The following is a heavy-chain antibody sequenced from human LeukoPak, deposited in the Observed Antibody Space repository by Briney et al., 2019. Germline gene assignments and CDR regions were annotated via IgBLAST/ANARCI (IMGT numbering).Heavy chain of an antibody. V-gene: IGHV3-30*03. CDR1: GFTFSSYG. D-gene: IGHD3-22*01. CDR3: ARPYYYDSSGYYDY. CDR2: ISYDGSNK. J-gene: IGHJ4*02. Sequence: GGSLRLSCAASGFTFSSYGMHWVRQAPGKGLEWVAVISYDGSNKYYADSVKGRFTISRDNSKNTLYLQMNSLRAEDTAVYYCARPYYYDSSGYYDYWSQGTLVTVSS.